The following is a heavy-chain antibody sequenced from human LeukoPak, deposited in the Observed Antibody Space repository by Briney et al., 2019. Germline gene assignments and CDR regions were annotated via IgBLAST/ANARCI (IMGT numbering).Heavy chain of an antibody. CDR3: ARDYYDSSGYEDGAFDI. CDR2: ISYDGSNK. CDR1: GFTFSSYA. D-gene: IGHD3-22*01. V-gene: IGHV3-30-3*01. J-gene: IGHJ3*02. Sequence: GGSLRLSCAASGFTFSSYAMHWVRQAPGKGLEWVAVISYDGSNKYYADSVKGRFTISRDNSKNTLYLQMNSLRAEDTAVYYCARDYYDSSGYEDGAFDIWGQGTMVTVSS.